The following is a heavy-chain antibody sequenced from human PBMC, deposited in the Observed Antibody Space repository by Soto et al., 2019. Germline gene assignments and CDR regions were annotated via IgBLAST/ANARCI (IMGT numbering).Heavy chain of an antibody. CDR1: GFTFTSYS. V-gene: IGHV3-21*01. D-gene: IGHD2-21*02. CDR3: ATGPSPWRLLYFVY. J-gene: IGHJ4*02. Sequence: GGSLRLSCAASGFTFTSYSMNWVRQAPGKGLEWVSSISSSSTYIYYADSVKGRFTISRDNAKNSLYLQMNSLRAEDTAVYYCATGPSPWRLLYFVYWGQGTLVTVSS. CDR2: ISSSSTYI.